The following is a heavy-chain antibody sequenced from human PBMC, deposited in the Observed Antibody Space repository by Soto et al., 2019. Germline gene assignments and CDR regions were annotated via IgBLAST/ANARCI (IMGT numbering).Heavy chain of an antibody. CDR2: ISQDGNNQ. CDR3: AREGHSSGQSPCFDY. V-gene: IGHV3-30-3*01. J-gene: IGHJ4*02. CDR1: GFSLSSNV. Sequence: QVQLVESGGGVVQTGGSLRLSCEASGFSLSSNVMHWVRQAPGKGLEWVAGISQDGNNQHYADSVKGRFTISRDNPKNTLYLQMNSLRAEDTTVYYCAREGHSSGQSPCFDYWGQGTLVTVSS. D-gene: IGHD6-19*01.